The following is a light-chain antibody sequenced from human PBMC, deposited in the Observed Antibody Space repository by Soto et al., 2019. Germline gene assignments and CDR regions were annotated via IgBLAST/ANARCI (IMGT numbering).Light chain of an antibody. V-gene: IGKV3-15*01. CDR3: QQYNNWSPT. CDR1: QSVSSK. Sequence: EIVMTQSPATLSVSPGERATLSCRASQSVSSKLAWYQQKPGQAPRLLIYGASTRSTGIPARFSGSGSGTEFTLTISSLQSEDFALYYCQQYNNWSPTFGQGTKVEIK. CDR2: GAS. J-gene: IGKJ1*01.